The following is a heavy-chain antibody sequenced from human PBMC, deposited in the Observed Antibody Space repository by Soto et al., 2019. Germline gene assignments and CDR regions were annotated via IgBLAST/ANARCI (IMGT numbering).Heavy chain of an antibody. CDR1: GFSLSTSW. CDR2: IMQDGSDK. J-gene: IGHJ6*02. V-gene: IGHV3-7*01. CDR3: ASKRLYFYGLDV. Sequence: EVQLVESGGGLVHPGGSLRLSCTASGFSLSTSWMTWFRQAPGKGLEWVANIMQDGSDKYYVDSVKGRFTISRDNAKNSLYLQMTSLRAEDTAVYYCASKRLYFYGLDVWGQGTTVTVSS.